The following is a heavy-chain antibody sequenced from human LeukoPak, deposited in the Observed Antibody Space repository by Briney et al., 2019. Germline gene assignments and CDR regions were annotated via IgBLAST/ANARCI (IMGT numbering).Heavy chain of an antibody. J-gene: IGHJ4*02. CDR2: MNPNSGNT. D-gene: IGHD5-12*01. Sequence: ASVKVSCKASGYTFTSYDINWVRRATGQGLEWMGWMNPNSGNTGYAQKFQGRVTMTRNTSISTAYMELSSLRSEDTAVYYCARGPWEIVEEDYWGQGTLVTVSS. CDR1: GYTFTSYD. CDR3: ARGPWEIVEEDY. V-gene: IGHV1-8*01.